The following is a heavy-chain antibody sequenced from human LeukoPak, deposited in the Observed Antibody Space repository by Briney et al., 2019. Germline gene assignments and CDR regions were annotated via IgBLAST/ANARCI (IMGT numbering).Heavy chain of an antibody. CDR3: ARDSLSGRPFAFDY. CDR2: TYYRSKWYN. J-gene: IGHJ4*02. V-gene: IGHV6-1*01. D-gene: IGHD3-3*01. Sequence: SQTLSLTCAISGDGVSSNSAAWNWIRQSPSRGLEWLGRTYYRSKWYNDYAVSVRSRITINPDTSKNQFSLQLNSVTPEDTAVYYCARDSLSGRPFAFDYWGRGTLVTVSS. CDR1: GDGVSSNSAA.